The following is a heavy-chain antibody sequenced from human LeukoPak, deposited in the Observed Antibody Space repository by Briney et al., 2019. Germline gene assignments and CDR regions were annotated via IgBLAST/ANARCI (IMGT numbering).Heavy chain of an antibody. CDR2: ISGSGDST. J-gene: IGHJ4*02. D-gene: IGHD6-13*01. CDR1: GFTFRNFD. CDR3: AIQKGGSAGIASVFGY. V-gene: IGHV3-23*01. Sequence: GGSLRLSCATSGFTFRNFDMAWVRQAPGKGLEWVSTISGSGDSTYYADSVKGRFTISRDNSKNTLYLQMNNLRAEDTAVYYCAIQKGGSAGIASVFGYWGQGTLVTVSS.